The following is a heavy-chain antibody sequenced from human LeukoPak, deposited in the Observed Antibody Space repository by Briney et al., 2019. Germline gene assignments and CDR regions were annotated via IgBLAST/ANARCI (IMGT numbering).Heavy chain of an antibody. CDR2: ISSSGRTI. V-gene: IGHV3-48*03. J-gene: IGHJ4*02. Sequence: PGGSLRLSCAASGFTFSSYEMNWVRQAPGKGLEWVSYISSSGRTIYYADSVKGRFTISRDNAKNSLYLQMDSLRAEDTAVYYCAGALDSSGYYYSTGDFLDYWGQGTPVTVSS. CDR3: AGALDSSGYYYSTGDFLDY. CDR1: GFTFSSYE. D-gene: IGHD3-22*01.